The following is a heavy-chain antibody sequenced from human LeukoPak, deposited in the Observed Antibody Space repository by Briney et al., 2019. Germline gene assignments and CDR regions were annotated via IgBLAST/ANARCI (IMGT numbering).Heavy chain of an antibody. J-gene: IGHJ4*02. Sequence: PGGSLRLSCAASGFTFSSYVMNWVRQAPGKGLEWVSYISSSGSTIYYADSVKGRFTISRDNAKNSLYLQMNSLRAEDTAVYYCSRVTGVEVAPPVYWGQGTLVTVSS. CDR1: GFTFSSYV. V-gene: IGHV3-48*03. D-gene: IGHD6-19*01. CDR2: ISSSGSTI. CDR3: SRVTGVEVAPPVY.